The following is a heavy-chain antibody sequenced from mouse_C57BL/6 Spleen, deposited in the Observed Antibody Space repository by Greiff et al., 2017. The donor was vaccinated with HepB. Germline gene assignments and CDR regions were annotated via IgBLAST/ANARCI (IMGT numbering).Heavy chain of an antibody. V-gene: IGHV1-76*01. J-gene: IGHJ2*01. CDR2: IYPGSGNT. D-gene: IGHD1-1*01. Sequence: VQLQQSGAELVRPGASVKLSCKASGYTFTDYYINWVKQRPGQGLEWIARIYPGSGNTYYNEKFKGKATLTAEKSSSTAYMQLSSLTSEDSAVCYCATLLRSDYFDYWGQGTTLTVSS. CDR3: ATLLRSDYFDY. CDR1: GYTFTDYY.